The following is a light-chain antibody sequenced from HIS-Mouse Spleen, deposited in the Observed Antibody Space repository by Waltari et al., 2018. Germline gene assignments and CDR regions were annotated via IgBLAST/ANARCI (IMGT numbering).Light chain of an antibody. J-gene: IGLJ2*01. Sequence: QSVLTQPPSASGTPGQRVTISCSGSSSNIGSNYVYWYQQLPGTAPKRLIYRNNQRPSGVPDRFSGSKSGTSASLAISGLQSEDEADYYCAAWDDSLNGPVFGGGTKLTVL. CDR2: RNN. CDR3: AAWDDSLNGPV. V-gene: IGLV1-47*01. CDR1: SSNIGSNY.